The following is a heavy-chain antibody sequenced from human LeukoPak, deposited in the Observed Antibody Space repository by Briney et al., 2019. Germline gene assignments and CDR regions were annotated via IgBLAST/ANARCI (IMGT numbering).Heavy chain of an antibody. CDR1: GGSISSYY. CDR2: IYTNGST. CDR3: ARDEAYYDFWSGSPPSNWFDP. Sequence: SETLSLTCTVSGGSISSYYWSWIRQPAGKGLEWIGRIYTNGSTNYNPSLKSRVTMSVDTSKNQFSLKLSSVTAADTAVYYCARDEAYYDFWSGSPPSNWFDPWGQGTLVTVSS. J-gene: IGHJ5*02. D-gene: IGHD3-3*01. V-gene: IGHV4-4*07.